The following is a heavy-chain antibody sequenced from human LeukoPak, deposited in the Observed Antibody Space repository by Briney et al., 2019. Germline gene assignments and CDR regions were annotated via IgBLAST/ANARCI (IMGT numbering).Heavy chain of an antibody. J-gene: IGHJ4*02. Sequence: ASVKVSCKASGYTFTSYDINWVRQATGQGLEWMGWMNPNSGNTGYAQKFQGRVTMTRNTSISTAYMELSSLRSEDTAVYYCARVFSSSWSLDYWGQGTLVTVSS. V-gene: IGHV1-8*01. D-gene: IGHD6-13*01. CDR2: MNPNSGNT. CDR1: GYTFTSYD. CDR3: ARVFSSSWSLDY.